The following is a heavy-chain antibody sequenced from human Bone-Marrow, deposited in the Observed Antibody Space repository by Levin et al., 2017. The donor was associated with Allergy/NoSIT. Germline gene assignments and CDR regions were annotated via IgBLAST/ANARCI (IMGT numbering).Heavy chain of an antibody. Sequence: ASVKVSCKASGYTFTGYYMHWVRQAPGQGLEWMGRINPNSGGTNYAQKFQGRVTMTRDTSISTAYMELSRLRSDDTAVYYCARDLFFLGMITFGDQGRDYWGQGTLVTVSS. CDR2: INPNSGGT. CDR3: ARDLFFLGMITFGDQGRDY. J-gene: IGHJ4*02. D-gene: IGHD3-16*01. V-gene: IGHV1-2*06. CDR1: GYTFTGYY.